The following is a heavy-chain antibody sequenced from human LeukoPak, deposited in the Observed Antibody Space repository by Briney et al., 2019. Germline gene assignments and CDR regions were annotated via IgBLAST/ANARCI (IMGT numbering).Heavy chain of an antibody. V-gene: IGHV1-3*01. J-gene: IGHJ4*02. CDR1: GYTFTSYA. CDR3: ARDNDRYSSSWYYFDY. CDR2: INAGNGNT. D-gene: IGHD6-13*01. Sequence: GASVKVSCKASGYTFTSYAMHWVRQAPGQRLEWMGWINAGNGNTKYSQKFQSRVTITRDTSASTAYMELSSLRSEDTAVYYCARDNDRYSSSWYYFDYWGQGTLVTVSS.